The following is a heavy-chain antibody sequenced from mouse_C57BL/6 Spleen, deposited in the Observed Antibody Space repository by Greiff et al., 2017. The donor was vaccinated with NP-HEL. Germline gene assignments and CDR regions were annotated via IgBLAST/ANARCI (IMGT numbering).Heavy chain of an antibody. V-gene: IGHV1-43*01. CDR3: ARPEAWDYAMDY. Sequence: EVQLQQSGPELVKPGASVKISCKASGYSFTGYYMHWVKQSPEKSLEWIGEINPSTGGTSYNQKFKGKATLTVDKSSSTAYMQLKSLTSEDSAVYYCARPEAWDYAMDYWGQGTSVTVSS. CDR1: GYSFTGYY. J-gene: IGHJ4*01. CDR2: INPSTGGT.